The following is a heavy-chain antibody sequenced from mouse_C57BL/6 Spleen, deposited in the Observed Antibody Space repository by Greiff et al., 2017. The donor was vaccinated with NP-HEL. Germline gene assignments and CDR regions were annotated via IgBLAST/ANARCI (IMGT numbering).Heavy chain of an antibody. CDR2: IDPETGGT. CDR3: TRAGYYS. D-gene: IGHD1-1*01. CDR1: GYTFTDYE. Sequence: VQVVESGAELVRPGASVTLSCKASGYTFTDYEMHWVKQTPVHGLEWIGAIDPETGGTAYNQKFKGKAILTADKSSSTAYMELRSLTSEDSAVYYCTRAGYYSWGQGTLVTVSA. J-gene: IGHJ3*01. V-gene: IGHV1-15*01.